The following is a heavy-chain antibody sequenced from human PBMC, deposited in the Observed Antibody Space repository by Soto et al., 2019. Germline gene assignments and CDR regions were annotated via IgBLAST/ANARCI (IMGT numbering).Heavy chain of an antibody. D-gene: IGHD5-18*01. CDR1: GFTFSSYG. CDR3: ARAQGGYSYGAFDY. V-gene: IGHV3-33*01. CDR2: IWYDGSNK. J-gene: IGHJ4*02. Sequence: QVQLVESGGGVVQPGRSLRLSCAASGFTFSSYGMHWVRQAPGKGLEWVAVIWYDGSNKYYADYVKGRFTISRDNSKNTLYLQMNSLRAEDTAVYYCARAQGGYSYGAFDYWGQGTLVTVSS.